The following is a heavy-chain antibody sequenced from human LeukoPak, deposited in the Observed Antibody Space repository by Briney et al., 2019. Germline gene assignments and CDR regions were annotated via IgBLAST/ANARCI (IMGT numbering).Heavy chain of an antibody. V-gene: IGHV1-69*13. CDR2: IIPIFGTA. CDR1: GGTFSSYA. J-gene: IGHJ5*02. CDR3: ARGNVGIPMTQNYH. Sequence: GASVKVSCKASGGTFSSYAISWVRQAPGQGLEWMGGIIPIFGTANYAQKFQGRVTITADESTSTAYMELSSLRSEDTAVYYCARGNVGIPMTQNYHWGQGTPVTVSS. D-gene: IGHD3-22*01.